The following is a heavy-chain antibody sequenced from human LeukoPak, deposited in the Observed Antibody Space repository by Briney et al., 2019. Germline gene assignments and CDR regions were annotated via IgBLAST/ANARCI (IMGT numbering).Heavy chain of an antibody. CDR3: ARCVPEGTTTGFDY. V-gene: IGHV5-51*01. Sequence: GESLKISCKGSGYRFTTYWIGWVRQMPGKGLEWMGIIYPDDSDIRYSPSFQGQATISADKSISTAYLQWSSLKASDTAMYYCARCVPEGTTTGFDYWGQGTLVTVSS. CDR1: GYRFTTYW. CDR2: IYPDDSDI. D-gene: IGHD1-7*01. J-gene: IGHJ4*02.